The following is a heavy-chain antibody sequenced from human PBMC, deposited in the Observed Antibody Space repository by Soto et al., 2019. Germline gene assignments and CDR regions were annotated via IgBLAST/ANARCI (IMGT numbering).Heavy chain of an antibody. CDR1: GASVSGGY. J-gene: IGHJ5*02. V-gene: IGHV4-59*02. CDR3: ATSYYDSNGSAFAP. Sequence: QTQLQESGPGLVKPSEPLSLNCTVSGASVSGGYWSWVRQPPGKGLEWIGFMYFGGSFNYNPCLTSRITESAGTSTNQYALKPTSVGAADTTVYYCATSYYDSNGSAFAPWAQGTLFTVSS. D-gene: IGHD3-22*01. CDR2: MYFGGSF.